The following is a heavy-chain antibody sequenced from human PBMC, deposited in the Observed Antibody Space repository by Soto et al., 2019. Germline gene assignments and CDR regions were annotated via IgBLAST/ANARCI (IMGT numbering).Heavy chain of an antibody. CDR3: ARALYYYDSSGYYTFGY. J-gene: IGHJ4*02. CDR1: GYTFTSYY. Sequence: ASVKVSCKASGYTFTSYYMHWVRQAPGQGLEWMGIINPSGGSTSYAQKFQGRVTMTRDTSTSTVYMELSSLRSEDTAVYYCARALYYYDSSGYYTFGYWGQGTLVTVSS. V-gene: IGHV1-46*03. CDR2: INPSGGST. D-gene: IGHD3-22*01.